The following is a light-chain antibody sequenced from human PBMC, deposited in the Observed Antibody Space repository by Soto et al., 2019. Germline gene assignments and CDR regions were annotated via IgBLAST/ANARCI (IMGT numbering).Light chain of an antibody. Sequence: QSVLTQPASVSGSPGQSITISCTGTNSDFVSYDGVSWYQHHPGKAPKLIIYEGNKRPSGVSNRFSGPKSGNMASLTISGLQAEDEADYYCCSYAYANNWVFGGGTKLTVL. CDR3: CSYAYANNWV. J-gene: IGLJ3*02. V-gene: IGLV2-23*01. CDR1: NSDFVSYDG. CDR2: EGN.